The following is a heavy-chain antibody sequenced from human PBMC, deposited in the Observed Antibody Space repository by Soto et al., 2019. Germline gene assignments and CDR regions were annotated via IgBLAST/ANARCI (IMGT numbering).Heavy chain of an antibody. CDR2: IKQDGSEK. CDR3: ARDRSGYSSGWYDY. CDR1: GFTFSSYW. V-gene: IGHV3-7*05. Sequence: EVQLVESGGGLVQPGGSLRLSCAASGFTFSSYWTSWVRQAPGKGLEWVANIKQDGSEKYYVDSVKGRFTISRDNAKNSLYLQMNSLRAEDTAVYYCARDRSGYSSGWYDYWGQGTLVTVSS. J-gene: IGHJ4*02. D-gene: IGHD6-19*01.